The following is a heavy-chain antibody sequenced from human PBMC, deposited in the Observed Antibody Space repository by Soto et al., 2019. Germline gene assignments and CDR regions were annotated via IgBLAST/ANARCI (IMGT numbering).Heavy chain of an antibody. Sequence: QVQLVESGGGVVQPGRSLRLSCAASGFTFSSYAMHWVRQAPGTGLAWVAVISYEGSNKYYADSVKGRFTISRDNSKNTLYLQMNSLRTEDTAVYYCARVLGGMATVPFDYWGQGALVTVSS. CDR3: ARVLGGMATVPFDY. CDR2: ISYEGSNK. V-gene: IGHV3-30-3*01. CDR1: GFTFSSYA. D-gene: IGHD4-4*01. J-gene: IGHJ4*02.